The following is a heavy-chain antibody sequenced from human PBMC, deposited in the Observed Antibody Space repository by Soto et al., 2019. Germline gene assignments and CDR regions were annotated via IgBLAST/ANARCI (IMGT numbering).Heavy chain of an antibody. CDR1: GFTFSGYE. CDR3: AREERTQGRGWWRDVDS. D-gene: IGHD6-19*01. J-gene: IGHJ4*02. Sequence: GGSLRLSCAASGFTFSGYEMNWVRQAPGKGLEWLSYISNGGTTIYYADSVKGRFTISRDNAENSLYLQMTSLRVEDTAIYYCAREERTQGRGWWRDVDSWGQGTLVTVSS. V-gene: IGHV3-48*03. CDR2: ISNGGTTI.